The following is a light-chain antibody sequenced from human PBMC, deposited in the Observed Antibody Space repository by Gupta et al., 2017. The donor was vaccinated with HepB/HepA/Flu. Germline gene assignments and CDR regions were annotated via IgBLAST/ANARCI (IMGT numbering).Light chain of an antibody. J-gene: IGKJ3*01. CDR1: QSVGPY. V-gene: IGKV3-11*01. CDR2: DAS. CDR3: QQRGNWPLFT. Sequence: DNVLTQSPATLSLSPGERATLSCRATQSVGPYLAWYQHKPGQAPRLLIYDASNRAPGIPARFSGSGSGTDFILTISSLEPEDFAVYYCQQRGNWPLFTFGPGTKVDIK.